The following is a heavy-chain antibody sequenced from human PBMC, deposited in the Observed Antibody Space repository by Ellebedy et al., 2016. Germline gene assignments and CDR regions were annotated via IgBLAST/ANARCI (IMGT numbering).Heavy chain of an antibody. Sequence: GGSLRLSCAASGFTFSSYGMHWVRQAPGKGLEWVAIISYDGSNKDYADSVKGRLTISRDNSKNTLNLQMNSLKPEDTAVYYCARLHTARLKGPVGPASIRSDALDIWGQGTLVTVSS. J-gene: IGHJ3*02. CDR3: ARLHTARLKGPVGPASIRSDALDI. CDR2: ISYDGSNK. D-gene: IGHD2-2*01. CDR1: GFTFSSYG. V-gene: IGHV3-30*03.